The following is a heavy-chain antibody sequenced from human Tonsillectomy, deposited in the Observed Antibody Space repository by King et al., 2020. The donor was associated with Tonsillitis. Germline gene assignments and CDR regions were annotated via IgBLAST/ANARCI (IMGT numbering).Heavy chain of an antibody. CDR2: IYWNDDK. CDR3: AHRSGADYGDYWGVGAFDI. Sequence: TLKESGPTLVKPTQTLTLTCTFSGFSLSTSGVGVGWIRQPPGKALEWLALIYWNDDKRYSPSLKSRLTITKHTSKNEAVLTMTNMDPVDTATYYCAHRSGADYGDYWGVGAFDIWGQGTMVTVSS. V-gene: IGHV2-5*01. D-gene: IGHD4-17*01. CDR1: GFSLSTSGVG. J-gene: IGHJ3*02.